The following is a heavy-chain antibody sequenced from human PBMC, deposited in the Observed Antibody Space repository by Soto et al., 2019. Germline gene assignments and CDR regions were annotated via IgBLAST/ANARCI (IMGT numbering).Heavy chain of an antibody. D-gene: IGHD3-3*01. Sequence: QVQLVESGGGVVQPGRSLRLSCAASGFAFSTYGMHWVRQAPGKGLEWVAVISYDGGNKYYTDSVKGRFTISRDNSKNTLFLQMNSLRAEDTAVYYCAKDYVLEWLRYYYGMDVWGQGTTVTVSS. J-gene: IGHJ6*02. CDR1: GFAFSTYG. V-gene: IGHV3-30*18. CDR3: AKDYVLEWLRYYYGMDV. CDR2: ISYDGGNK.